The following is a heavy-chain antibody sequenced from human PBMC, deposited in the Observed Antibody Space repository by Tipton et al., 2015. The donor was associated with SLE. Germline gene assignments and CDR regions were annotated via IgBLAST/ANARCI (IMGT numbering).Heavy chain of an antibody. D-gene: IGHD3-3*01. J-gene: IGHJ4*02. V-gene: IGHV1-18*01. Sequence: QSGPEVKKPWASVKVSCKTSGYTFTSYGISWVRQAPGQGLEWMGWISNYNGNTNYEQKFQGRVTMTTDTSTSTAYMDLRSLTSDDTAVYYCVRALTYYKFWRVWGPFDYWGQGTLVIVSS. CDR2: ISNYNGNT. CDR1: GYTFTSYG. CDR3: VRALTYYKFWRVWGPFDY.